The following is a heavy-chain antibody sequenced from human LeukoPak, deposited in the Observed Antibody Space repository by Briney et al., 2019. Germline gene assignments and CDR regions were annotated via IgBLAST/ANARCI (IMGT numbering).Heavy chain of an antibody. V-gene: IGHV3-21*04. CDR2: ISSSSSHI. CDR1: GFTFSSYS. Sequence: GGSLRLSCAASGFTFSSYSMNWVRQAPGKGLEWVSSISSSSSHIYYADSVKGRFTISRDNSKNTLYLQMNSLRAEDTAVYYCAKFLPTHIVVANYYFDYWGQGTLVTVSS. CDR3: AKFLPTHIVVANYYFDY. D-gene: IGHD2-21*01. J-gene: IGHJ4*02.